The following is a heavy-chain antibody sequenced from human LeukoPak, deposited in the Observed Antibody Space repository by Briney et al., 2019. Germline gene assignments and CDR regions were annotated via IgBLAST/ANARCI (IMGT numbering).Heavy chain of an antibody. CDR1: GGSISSSY. J-gene: IGHJ6*03. D-gene: IGHD5-18*01. CDR3: ARVRTGYSYGYPPYYYYYMDV. V-gene: IGHV4-4*07. Sequence: SETLSLTCTVSGGSISSSYWSWIRQPAGKGLEWIGRIYTSGSTNYNPSLKSRVTMSVDTSKNQFSLKLSSVTAADTAVYYCARVRTGYSYGYPPYYYYYMDVWGKGTTVTVSS. CDR2: IYTSGST.